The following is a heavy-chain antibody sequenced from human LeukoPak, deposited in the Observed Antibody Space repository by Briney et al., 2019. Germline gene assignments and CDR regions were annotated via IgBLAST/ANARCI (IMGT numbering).Heavy chain of an antibody. Sequence: PETLSLTCTVSGYSISDGYYWGWIRQPPGKGLERIGNIYRSGSTYYTPSLTSRVTISMDTSKNQFSLNLSSVTAADTAVYYCARDNYIPDYWGQRILVTVSS. CDR2: IYRSGST. CDR3: ARDNYIPDY. D-gene: IGHD1-7*01. V-gene: IGHV4-38-2*02. J-gene: IGHJ4*02. CDR1: GYSISDGYY.